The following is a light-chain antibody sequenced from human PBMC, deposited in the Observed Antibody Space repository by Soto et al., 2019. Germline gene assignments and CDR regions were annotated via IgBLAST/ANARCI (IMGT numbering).Light chain of an antibody. CDR3: QQYGGSPPYT. J-gene: IGKJ2*01. Sequence: EIVLTQSPGTLSLSPGERATLSCRASRSISSTYLALYQQKPGQAPRLLIYGASSRATGIPDRFSGSGYGTKFTLTISRMETEDFAVYYRQQYGGSPPYTFGQGTKLEIK. V-gene: IGKV3-20*01. CDR2: GAS. CDR1: RSISSTY.